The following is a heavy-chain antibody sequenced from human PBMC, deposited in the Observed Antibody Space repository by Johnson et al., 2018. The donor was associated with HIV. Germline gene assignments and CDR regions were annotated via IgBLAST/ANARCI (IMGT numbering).Heavy chain of an antibody. D-gene: IGHD2-8*01. CDR2: IKQDGSEK. CDR1: GFTFSSYW. Sequence: VQLVESGGGLVQPGGSLRLSCAASGFTFSSYWMSWVRQAPGKGLEWVANIKQDGSEKYYVDSVKGRFTISRDNAKNSLYLQMSSLRVEDTAMYYCARDGVSQHLPLGVAFDVWGQGTMVTVSS. V-gene: IGHV3-7*01. J-gene: IGHJ3*01. CDR3: ARDGVSQHLPLGVAFDV.